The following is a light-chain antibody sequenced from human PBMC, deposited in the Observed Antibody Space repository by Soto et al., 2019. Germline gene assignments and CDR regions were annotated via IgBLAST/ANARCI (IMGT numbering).Light chain of an antibody. CDR2: DAC. CDR1: QTISTW. V-gene: IGKV1-5*01. J-gene: IGKJ1*01. CDR3: QQYTNTNKPWM. Sequence: IQVTQSPPTLSASVGDRVRITCRAIQTISTWMAWYQQKPGKGPKLLVYDACTLQSGVASRFSGSGSGTEFTLIISGLQPDDSATYYCQQYTNTNKPWMFGQGTKVDI.